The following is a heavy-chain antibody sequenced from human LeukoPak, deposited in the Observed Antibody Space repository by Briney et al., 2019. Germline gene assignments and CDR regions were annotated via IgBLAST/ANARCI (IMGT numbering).Heavy chain of an antibody. Sequence: PSETLSLTCTVSGCPISSYYWSWIRQPPGKGLEWIGYIYHSGSTNYNPSVTRTIPISVDTSTPPFSLKPSSVTAAETAVYYCARHHPRAEAGRVGSGAYWGEGKLVTVSS. D-gene: IGHD2-15*01. CDR1: GCPISSYY. J-gene: IGHJ4*02. V-gene: IGHV4-59*08. CDR2: IYHSGST. CDR3: ARHHPRAEAGRVGSGAY.